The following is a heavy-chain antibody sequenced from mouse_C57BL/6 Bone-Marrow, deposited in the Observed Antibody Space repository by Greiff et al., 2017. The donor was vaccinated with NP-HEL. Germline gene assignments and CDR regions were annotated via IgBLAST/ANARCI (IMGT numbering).Heavy chain of an antibody. V-gene: IGHV1-42*01. J-gene: IGHJ4*01. CDR2: INPSTGGT. CDR1: GYSFTGYY. Sequence: VQLQQSGPELVKPGASVKISCKASGYSFTGYYMNWVKQSPEKSLEWIGEINPSTGGTTYNEKFKAKATLAGDKSSSTVYMHLKSLTSEDSAFYYCASDYGSSYALRYWGQGTSVTVSS. CDR3: ASDYGSSYALRY. D-gene: IGHD1-1*01.